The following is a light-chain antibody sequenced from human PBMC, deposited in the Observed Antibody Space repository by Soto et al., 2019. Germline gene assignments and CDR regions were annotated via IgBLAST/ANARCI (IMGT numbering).Light chain of an antibody. V-gene: IGLV2-14*01. Sequence: QAEVTQPASVSGSPGQSITISCTGTSRDVGGYNYVSWHQQHPGKAPKVIITEVSNRPSGVSDRFSGSKSGNTASLTISGLQAEDEADYYCSSYVSYSTFVVFGGGTKLTVL. CDR1: SRDVGGYNY. J-gene: IGLJ2*01. CDR2: EVS. CDR3: SSYVSYSTFVV.